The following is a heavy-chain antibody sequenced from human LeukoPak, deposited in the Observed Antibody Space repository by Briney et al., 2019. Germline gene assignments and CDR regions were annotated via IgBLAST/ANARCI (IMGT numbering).Heavy chain of an antibody. D-gene: IGHD6-19*01. CDR2: ISSSSSTI. CDR1: GFTFSSYS. CDR3: ARDRVIQGYSSGWLFDY. Sequence: PGGSLRLSCAASGFTFSSYSMNWVRQAPGKGLEWVSYISSSSSTIYYADSVKGRFTISRDNAKNSLYLQMNSLRPEDTAVYYCARDRVIQGYSSGWLFDYWGQGTLVTVSS. V-gene: IGHV3-48*01. J-gene: IGHJ4*02.